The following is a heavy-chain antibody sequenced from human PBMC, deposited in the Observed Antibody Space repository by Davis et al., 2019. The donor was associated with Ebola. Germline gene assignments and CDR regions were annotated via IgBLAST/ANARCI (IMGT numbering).Heavy chain of an antibody. J-gene: IGHJ4*02. D-gene: IGHD1-26*01. Sequence: GESLKISCAASRLTFSSYAMSWVRQAPGKGLEWVSTISGSGTYTYYADSVKGRFTISRDNSKNTLYLQMNSLRAEDTAVYYCAMGGQTYDHWGQGTLVTVSS. CDR1: RLTFSSYA. CDR3: AMGGQTYDH. V-gene: IGHV3-23*01. CDR2: ISGSGTYT.